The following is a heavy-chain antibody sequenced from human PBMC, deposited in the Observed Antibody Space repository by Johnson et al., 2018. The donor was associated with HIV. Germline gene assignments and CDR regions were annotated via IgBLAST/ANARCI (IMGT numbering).Heavy chain of an antibody. CDR2: IRQDGSEK. CDR3: ARDGESQQLPLGDAFDV. D-gene: IGHD6-13*01. J-gene: IGHJ3*01. CDR1: ESTFSSYW. V-gene: IGHV3-7*01. Sequence: VQLVESGGGVVQPGRSLRLSCAASESTFSSYWMNWLRQAPGKGLEWVANIRQDGSEKYYVGSVKGRFTVSRDNAKNTLYLQMSSLRAEDTAMYYCARDGESQQLPLGDAFDVWGQGTMVTVSS.